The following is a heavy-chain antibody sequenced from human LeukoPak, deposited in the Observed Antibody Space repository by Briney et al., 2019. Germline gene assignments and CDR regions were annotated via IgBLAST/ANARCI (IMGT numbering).Heavy chain of an antibody. V-gene: IGHV3-11*01. CDR3: ARYPRLLDY. CDR1: GFTFSECY. J-gene: IGHJ4*02. Sequence: GGSLTLSCAASGFTFSECYMTWIRQAPGKGPECISYISGSGSDIKYADSVKGRFTISRDNAKNSLYLQMNSLRAEDTAVYYCARYPRLLDYWGQGAMGTVSS. D-gene: IGHD2-15*01. CDR2: ISGSGSDI.